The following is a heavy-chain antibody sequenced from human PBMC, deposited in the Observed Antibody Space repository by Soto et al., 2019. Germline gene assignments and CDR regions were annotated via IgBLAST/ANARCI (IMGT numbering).Heavy chain of an antibody. Sequence: GESLKISCNGSGYIFTSYLIGLVRQMPGKGLEWMGIIYPGDSDTRYSPSFQGQVTISADKSISTAYLQWSSLKASDTAMYYCARQGPTVTTRRSGMDVWGQGTTVTVSS. CDR1: GYIFTSYL. CDR2: IYPGDSDT. CDR3: ARQGPTVTTRRSGMDV. V-gene: IGHV5-51*01. D-gene: IGHD4-4*01. J-gene: IGHJ6*02.